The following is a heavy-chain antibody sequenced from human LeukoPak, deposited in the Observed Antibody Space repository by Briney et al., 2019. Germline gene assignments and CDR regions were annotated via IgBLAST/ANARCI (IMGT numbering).Heavy chain of an antibody. CDR2: ISSSSSYI. CDR1: GFTFSSYS. CDR3: ARDPPRYCGGTSGDKIPSGMEV. V-gene: IGHV3-21*01. D-gene: IGHD2-2*02. Sequence: GGSLRLSCAASGFTFSSYSMNWVRQAPGKGLEWVSSISSSSSYIYYADSVKGRFTTSRDNAKNSLYLQMNSLRAEDTAVYYCARDPPRYCGGTSGDKIPSGMEVWGQGTTVTVSS. J-gene: IGHJ6*02.